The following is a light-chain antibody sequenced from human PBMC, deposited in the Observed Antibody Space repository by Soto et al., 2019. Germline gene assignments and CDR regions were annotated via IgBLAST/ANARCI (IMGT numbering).Light chain of an antibody. CDR3: QKYNSAPLT. CDR1: QDISNY. Sequence: PLSPYSLSSALSARXTSTCQASQDISNYLHWYQQKPGKAPKLLIYDASTLETGVPSRFSGSGSGTDFTLTISSLQPEDVAAYYCQKYNSAPLTFGGGTKVDIK. CDR2: DAS. V-gene: IGKV1-33*01. J-gene: IGKJ4*01.